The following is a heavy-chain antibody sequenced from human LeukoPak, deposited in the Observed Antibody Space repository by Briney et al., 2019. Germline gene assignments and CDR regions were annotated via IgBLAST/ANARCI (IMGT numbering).Heavy chain of an antibody. CDR3: ARGRGTPPTFDY. D-gene: IGHD3-10*01. CDR1: GYTFTDYY. Sequence: ASVKVSCKASGYTFTDYYVHWVQQAPGKGLEWMGRVDPEDGETIYAEKFQGRVTITADTSTDTAYMQLSSLRSDDTAIYYCARGRGTPPTFDYWGQGTLVTVSS. V-gene: IGHV1-69-2*01. CDR2: VDPEDGET. J-gene: IGHJ4*02.